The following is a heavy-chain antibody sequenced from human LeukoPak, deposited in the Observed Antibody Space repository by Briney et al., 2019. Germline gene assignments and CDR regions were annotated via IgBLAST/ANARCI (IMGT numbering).Heavy chain of an antibody. J-gene: IGHJ4*02. Sequence: GGSLRLSCAASGFTFSSYEMNWVRQAPGKGLEWVSAISGSGGSTYYADSVKGRFTISRDNSKNSLYLQMNSLRAEDTAVYYCARERIAVGRGFFGYWGQGTLVTVSS. CDR2: ISGSGGST. CDR1: GFTFSSYE. V-gene: IGHV3-23*01. D-gene: IGHD6-19*01. CDR3: ARERIAVGRGFFGY.